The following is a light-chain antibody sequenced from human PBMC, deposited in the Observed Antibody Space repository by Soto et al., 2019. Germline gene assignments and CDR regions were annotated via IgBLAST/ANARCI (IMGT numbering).Light chain of an antibody. Sequence: DIQMTQSPSSLCASFGDRVTITCGASQGISNYLAWYQQKPGKAPKLLSYAASSLQSGVPSRFSVSGSGTEFTLTISSLQNDDFAIYYCQQYNSYSWTFCQGTKVDIK. V-gene: IGKV1-16*01. CDR3: QQYNSYSWT. J-gene: IGKJ1*01. CDR2: AAS. CDR1: QGISNY.